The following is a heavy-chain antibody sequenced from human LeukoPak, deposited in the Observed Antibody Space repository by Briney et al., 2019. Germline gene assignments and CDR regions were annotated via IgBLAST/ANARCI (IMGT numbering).Heavy chain of an antibody. J-gene: IGHJ4*02. CDR1: GFTFSSYS. CDR3: ARDLGYTGDY. Sequence: GGSLRLSCAASGFTFSSYSMNWVRQAPGEGLEWVSYISSSSSTIYYADSVKGRFTISRDNAKNSLYLQMNSLRAEDTAVYYCARDLGYTGDYWGQGTLVTVSS. D-gene: IGHD5-24*01. V-gene: IGHV3-48*04. CDR2: ISSSSSTI.